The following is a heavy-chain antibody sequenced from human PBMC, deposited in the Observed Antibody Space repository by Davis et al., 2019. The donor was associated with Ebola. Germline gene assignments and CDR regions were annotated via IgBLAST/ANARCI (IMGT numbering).Heavy chain of an antibody. V-gene: IGHV1-18*04. D-gene: IGHD6-19*01. CDR1: GYTSTSYG. J-gene: IGHJ4*02. CDR3: ARDVGGAAGTDY. Sequence: ASVKVSCKASGYTSTSYGISWVRQAPGPGLEWMGWISASNGNTNYAQKLQGRVTMTTDTSTRTAYMELSSLRSEDTAVYYCARDVGGAAGTDYWGQGTLVTVSS. CDR2: ISASNGNT.